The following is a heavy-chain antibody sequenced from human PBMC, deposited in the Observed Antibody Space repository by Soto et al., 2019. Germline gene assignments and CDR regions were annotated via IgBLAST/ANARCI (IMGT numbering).Heavy chain of an antibody. Sequence: QVQLVQSGAEVKKPGASVKVSCKAYGYTFTSYAMHWVRQAPGQRLEWMGWINAGNGNTKYSQKFQGRVTITRDTSASTAYMELSSLRSEDTAVYYCARAPLYYYDSSGYYPKGAFDIWGQGTMVTVSS. J-gene: IGHJ3*02. CDR2: INAGNGNT. V-gene: IGHV1-3*01. CDR1: GYTFTSYA. D-gene: IGHD3-22*01. CDR3: ARAPLYYYDSSGYYPKGAFDI.